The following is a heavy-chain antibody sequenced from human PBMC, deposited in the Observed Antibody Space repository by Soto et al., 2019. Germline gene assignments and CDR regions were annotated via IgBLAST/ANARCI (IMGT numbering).Heavy chain of an antibody. Sequence: ASVKVSCKASGYTFTGYYMHWVRQAPGQGLEWMGWINPNSGGTNYAQKFQGWVTMTRDTSISTACMELSRLRSDDTAVYYCARQSIRYFDSYYFDYWGQGTLVTVSS. D-gene: IGHD3-9*01. CDR1: GYTFTGYY. J-gene: IGHJ4*02. V-gene: IGHV1-2*04. CDR2: INPNSGGT. CDR3: ARQSIRYFDSYYFDY.